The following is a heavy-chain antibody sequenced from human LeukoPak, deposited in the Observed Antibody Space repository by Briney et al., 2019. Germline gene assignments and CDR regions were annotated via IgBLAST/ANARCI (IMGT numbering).Heavy chain of an antibody. D-gene: IGHD1-26*01. Sequence: GGSLRLSCAASGFTFSSYGMHWVRQAPGKGLEWVSFIRYDGSNKYYADSVKGRFTISRDNAKNSLYLQMNSLRAEDTAVYYCARVGGELLSFDIWGQGTMVTVSS. CDR3: ARVGGELLSFDI. J-gene: IGHJ3*02. CDR1: GFTFSSYG. CDR2: IRYDGSNK. V-gene: IGHV3-30*02.